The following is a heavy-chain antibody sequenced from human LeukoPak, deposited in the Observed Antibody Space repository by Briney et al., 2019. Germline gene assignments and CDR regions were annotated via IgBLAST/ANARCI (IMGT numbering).Heavy chain of an antibody. D-gene: IGHD3-3*01. Sequence: GGSLRLSCAASGFTFSSYWMSWVRQAPGKGLEWVANIKQDGSEKYYVDSVKGRFTISRDNAKNSLYLQMNSLRAEDTAVYYCALYYDFWSGYYMRGDDAFDIWGQGTMVTVSS. CDR1: GFTFSSYW. J-gene: IGHJ3*02. CDR2: IKQDGSEK. V-gene: IGHV3-7*01. CDR3: ALYYDFWSGYYMRGDDAFDI.